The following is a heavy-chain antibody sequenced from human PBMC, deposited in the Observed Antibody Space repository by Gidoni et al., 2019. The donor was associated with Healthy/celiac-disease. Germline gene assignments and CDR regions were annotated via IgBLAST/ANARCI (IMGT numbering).Heavy chain of an antibody. J-gene: IGHJ4*02. CDR3: ARDSSGYLNLDY. CDR1: GGSISSSIDY. Sequence: LQLPASGPVLVTPSETLSPLCPVSGGSISSSIDYWGWIRQPPGKGLEWIVSIYYSGSTYYNPSLKSRVTISVDTSKNQFSQKLSSVTGADTAVYYCARDSSGYLNLDYWGQGTLGTVSS. CDR2: IYYSGST. D-gene: IGHD3-22*01. V-gene: IGHV4-39*07.